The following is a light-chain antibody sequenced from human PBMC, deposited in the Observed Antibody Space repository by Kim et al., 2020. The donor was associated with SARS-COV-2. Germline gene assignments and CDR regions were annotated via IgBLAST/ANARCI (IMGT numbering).Light chain of an antibody. V-gene: IGLV3-21*04. Sequence: SYELTQPPSVSVAPGKTARITCEGDNIGTKTVHWYQQKPGQAPVLVIYYDKDRPSGIPERFSGSNSGNTATLTISRVEAGDEADYYCQVSDSGSDHVVFGGGTQLTVL. CDR3: QVSDSGSDHVV. J-gene: IGLJ2*01. CDR1: NIGTKT. CDR2: YDK.